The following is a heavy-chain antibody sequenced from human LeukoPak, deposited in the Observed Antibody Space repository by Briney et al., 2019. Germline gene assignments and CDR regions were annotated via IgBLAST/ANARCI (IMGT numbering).Heavy chain of an antibody. CDR3: ARNGQQWLVEDY. D-gene: IGHD6-19*01. CDR1: GGSISSGDYY. V-gene: IGHV4-30-4*08. J-gene: IGHJ4*02. Sequence: SQTLSLTCTVSGGSISSGDYYWSWIRQPPGKGLEWIGYIYYSGSTYYNPSLKSRVAISVDTSKNQFSLKLSSVTAADTAVYYCARNGQQWLVEDYWGQGTLVTVSS. CDR2: IYYSGST.